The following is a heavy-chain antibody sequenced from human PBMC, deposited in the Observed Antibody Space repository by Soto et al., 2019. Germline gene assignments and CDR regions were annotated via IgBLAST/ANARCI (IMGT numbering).Heavy chain of an antibody. J-gene: IGHJ4*02. D-gene: IGHD3-22*01. CDR1: GFTFSSHT. CDR2: IYPDGNSK. V-gene: IGHV3-30-3*01. Sequence: GGSLRLSCAASGFTFSSHTMHWVRQAPGKGLEWVTLIYPDGNSKYYAESVKGRFTTSRDNSKNTMYLQMNSLRAEDTAVYYCARASYYYDSSGYYYRYYFDYWGQGTLVTVSS. CDR3: ARASYYYDSSGYYYRYYFDY.